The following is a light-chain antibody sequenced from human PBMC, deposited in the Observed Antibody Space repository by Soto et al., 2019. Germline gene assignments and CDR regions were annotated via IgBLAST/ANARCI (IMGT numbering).Light chain of an antibody. CDR2: GNN. J-gene: IGLJ1*01. Sequence: QSVLTQPPSVSGAPGQMVTISCTGSSSNIGAGLHVHWYQQLPGTAPKLLISGNNNRPSGVPDRFSGSKSGTSASLAITGLQAEDEADYYCQSFDSSLSALVFGTGTKVTVL. V-gene: IGLV1-40*01. CDR3: QSFDSSLSALV. CDR1: SSNIGAGLH.